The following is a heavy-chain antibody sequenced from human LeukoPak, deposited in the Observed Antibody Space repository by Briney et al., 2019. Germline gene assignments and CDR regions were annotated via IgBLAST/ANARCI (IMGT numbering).Heavy chain of an antibody. CDR2: ISSSGSTI. J-gene: IGHJ4*02. CDR1: GFTFSSYS. CDR3: ARAPPYGDFDY. V-gene: IGHV3-48*04. Sequence: GGSLRLSCAASGFTFSSYSMNWVRQAPGKGLEWVSFISSSGSTIYYADSVKGRFTISRENAKNSLYLQMNSLRAEDTAVYYCARAPPYGDFDYWGQGTLVTVSS. D-gene: IGHD4-17*01.